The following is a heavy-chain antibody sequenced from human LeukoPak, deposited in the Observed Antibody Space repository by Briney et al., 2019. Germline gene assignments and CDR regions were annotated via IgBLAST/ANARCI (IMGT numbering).Heavy chain of an antibody. CDR2: IRDTGET. CDR3: ARDRAATQHWAEYDT. Sequence: GGSLRLSCAASEFLVSNYYMSWVRQAPGKGLEWVSLIRDTGETFYIDSVKGRFTISRDDSKNTVYLQMKRLRVEDTAVYFCARDRAATQHWAEYDTWGQGTLVTVSS. CDR1: EFLVSNYY. J-gene: IGHJ5*02. V-gene: IGHV3-66*03. D-gene: IGHD7-27*01.